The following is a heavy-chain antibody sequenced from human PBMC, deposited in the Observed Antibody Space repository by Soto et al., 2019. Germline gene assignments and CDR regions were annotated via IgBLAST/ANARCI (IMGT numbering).Heavy chain of an antibody. Sequence: QITLKESGPTLVKPTQTVTLTCSFSGFSLRTSGVSVGCIRQPPGKALEWLAFIYWNDDKRYSPSLQSRLTITKDNSKKEVVLTMTNMDPLDTGTYYCAYRVGSRGSFDYWGQGTLVTVSS. D-gene: IGHD6-25*01. CDR3: AYRVGSRGSFDY. CDR2: IYWNDDK. V-gene: IGHV2-5*01. J-gene: IGHJ4*02. CDR1: GFSLRTSGVS.